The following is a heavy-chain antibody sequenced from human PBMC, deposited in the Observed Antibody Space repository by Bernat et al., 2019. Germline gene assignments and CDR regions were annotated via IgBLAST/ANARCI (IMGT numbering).Heavy chain of an antibody. J-gene: IGHJ4*02. CDR2: ISGSGIDT. CDR1: GFTFLSYA. V-gene: IGHV3-23*01. Sequence: EVQLLESGGGLVQPGGSLRLSCAASGFTFLSYAMSWVRQAPGKGLEWVSAISGSGIDTYYTDSVKGRFTISRDNSKDTLYLQMNSLRAEDTAVYFCVKGDYYYHDSSAYLDHWGQGTLVTVSS. CDR3: VKGDYYYHDSSAYLDH. D-gene: IGHD3-22*01.